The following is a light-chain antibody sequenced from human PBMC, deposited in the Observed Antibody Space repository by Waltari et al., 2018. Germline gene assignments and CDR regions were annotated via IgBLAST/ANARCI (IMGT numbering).Light chain of an antibody. CDR2: AAS. Sequence: DIQMTPSPSSLSASLGDTVTVTCRASQNIRTQLTWDQQKPPTGPKLLIYAASTLQRGVPSRFSGSASGTEFTLTVTSLQPDDFAIYFCQQSFSSPWTFGQGTRV. CDR3: QQSFSSPWT. V-gene: IGKV1-39*01. CDR1: QNIRTQ. J-gene: IGKJ1*01.